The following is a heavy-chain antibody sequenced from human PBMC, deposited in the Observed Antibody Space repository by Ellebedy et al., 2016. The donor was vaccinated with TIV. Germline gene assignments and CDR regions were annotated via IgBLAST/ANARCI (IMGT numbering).Heavy chain of an antibody. CDR3: ARGPAGYNAGKHDF. CDR2: ISSAGSYK. CDR1: GSTLQGYS. Sequence: PGGSLRLSCEASGSTLQGYSVNWVRLAPGKGLEWVASISSAGSYKYYSRLSEGRFTISRDNAKNSLYLHMNSLRAEDTALYYCARGPAGYNAGKHDFWGQGTLVVVSS. V-gene: IGHV3-21*01. J-gene: IGHJ4*02. D-gene: IGHD1-14*01.